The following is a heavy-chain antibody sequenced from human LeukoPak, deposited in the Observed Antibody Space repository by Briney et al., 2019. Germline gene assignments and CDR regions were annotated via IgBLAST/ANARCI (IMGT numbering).Heavy chain of an antibody. CDR1: GYTFPGYY. V-gene: IGHV1-2*02. D-gene: IGHD6-6*01. J-gene: IGHJ4*02. CDR3: AREHSSSSGKVFDY. CDR2: INPNSGGT. Sequence: ASVKVSCKASGYTFPGYYMHWVRQAPGRGLEWVGWINPNSGGTNYAQKFQGRVTMTRDTSISTAYMELSRLRSDDTAVYYCAREHSSSSGKVFDYWGQGTLVTVSS.